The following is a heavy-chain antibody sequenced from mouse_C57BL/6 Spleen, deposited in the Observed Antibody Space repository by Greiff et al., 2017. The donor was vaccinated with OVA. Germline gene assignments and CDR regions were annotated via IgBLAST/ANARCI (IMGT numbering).Heavy chain of an antibody. CDR3: ARNYGSSYWYFDV. CDR2: INPGSGGT. CDR1: GYAFTNYL. D-gene: IGHD1-1*01. V-gene: IGHV1-54*01. J-gene: IGHJ1*03. Sequence: VQLQQSGAELVRPGTSVKVSCKASGYAFTNYLIEWVKQRPGQGLEWIGVINPGSGGTNYTEKFKGKATLTADKSSSTAYMQLSSLPSEDSAVYFCARNYGSSYWYFDVGGTGTTVTVSS.